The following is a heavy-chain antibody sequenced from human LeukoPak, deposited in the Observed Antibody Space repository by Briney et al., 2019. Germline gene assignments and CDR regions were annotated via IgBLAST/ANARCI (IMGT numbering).Heavy chain of an antibody. CDR2: INPSGGST. J-gene: IGHJ4*02. CDR1: GYTFTTYY. D-gene: IGHD6-13*01. V-gene: IGHV1-46*01. Sequence: ASVNVSCKTSGYTFTTYYMHWVRQAPGQGLEYMGVINPSGGSTIYAQKFQDRVTMTRDTSTNTVYMEQNSLRSEDTAVYYCAREYSSSWVFDYWGQGTLVTVSS. CDR3: AREYSSSWVFDY.